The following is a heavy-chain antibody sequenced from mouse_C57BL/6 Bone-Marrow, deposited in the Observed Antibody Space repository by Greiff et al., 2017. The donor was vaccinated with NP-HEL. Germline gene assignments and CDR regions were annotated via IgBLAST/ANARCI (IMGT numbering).Heavy chain of an antibody. J-gene: IGHJ3*01. D-gene: IGHD1-1*01. V-gene: IGHV5-15*01. Sequence: EVHLVESGGGLVQPGGSLKLSCAASGFTLSDYGMAWVRQAPRKGPEWVAFISNLAYSIYYADTVTGRFTISRENAKNTLYLERSSLRSEDTAMYYCARSYGSSGWFAYWGQGTLVTVSA. CDR1: GFTLSDYG. CDR3: ARSYGSSGWFAY. CDR2: ISNLAYSI.